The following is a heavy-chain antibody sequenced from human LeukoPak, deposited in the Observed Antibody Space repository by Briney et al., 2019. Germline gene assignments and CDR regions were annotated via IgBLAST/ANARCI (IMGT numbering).Heavy chain of an antibody. CDR2: ISGYNGNT. D-gene: IGHD6-19*01. J-gene: IGHJ4*02. V-gene: IGHV1-18*01. CDR1: GYTFTSYG. Sequence: ASVKVSCKASGYTFTSYGISWVRQAPGQGLEWMGWISGYNGNTNYAQQKLQGRVTMTTDTSTSTAHMELRSLRSDDTAVYYCARDLKRGYSSGRYSWGTGSSNDYWGQGTLVTVSS. CDR3: ARDLKRGYSSGRYSWGTGSSNDY.